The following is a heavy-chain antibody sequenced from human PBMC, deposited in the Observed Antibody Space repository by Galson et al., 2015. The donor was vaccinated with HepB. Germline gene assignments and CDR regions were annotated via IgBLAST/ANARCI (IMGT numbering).Heavy chain of an antibody. CDR1: GFTFSSYA. CDR3: ARDIGQQYTCGCDH. Sequence: SLRLSCAASGFTFSSYAMSWVRQAPGKGLEWVSAISGSGGSTYYADSVKGRFTISRDNSKNMLFLQMNSLRVEDTAVYYCARDIGQQYTCGCDHWGQGTVVTVSS. V-gene: IGHV3-23*01. J-gene: IGHJ5*02. D-gene: IGHD5-24*01. CDR2: ISGSGGST.